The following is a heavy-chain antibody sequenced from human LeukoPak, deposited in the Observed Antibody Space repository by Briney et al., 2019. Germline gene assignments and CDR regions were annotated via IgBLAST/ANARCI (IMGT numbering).Heavy chain of an antibody. CDR1: GFTFSSYW. V-gene: IGHV3-7*01. J-gene: IGHJ3*02. D-gene: IGHD3-22*01. CDR2: IKQDGSEK. CDR3: ARESEVVVITLDAFDI. Sequence: GGSLRLSCAASGFTFSSYWMSWVRQAPGKGLEWVANIKQDGSEKYYVDSVKGRFTISRDNAKNSLYLQMNSLRAEDTAVYYCARESEVVVITLDAFDIWGQGTMVTVSS.